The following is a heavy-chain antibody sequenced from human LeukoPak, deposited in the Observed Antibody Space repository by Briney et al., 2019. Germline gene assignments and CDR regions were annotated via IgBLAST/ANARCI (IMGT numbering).Heavy chain of an antibody. CDR1: GFTFSSYA. Sequence: GGSLRLSCAASGFTFSSYAINWVRQAPGKGLVWVSTISASGADTYYADSVRGRFTIPRDNSRNALYLQLSRLRVDDTAFYYCPKPLLTPGNWGPGTLVTVSS. CDR3: PKPLLTPGN. V-gene: IGHV3-23*01. J-gene: IGHJ4*02. CDR2: ISASGADT. D-gene: IGHD4-23*01.